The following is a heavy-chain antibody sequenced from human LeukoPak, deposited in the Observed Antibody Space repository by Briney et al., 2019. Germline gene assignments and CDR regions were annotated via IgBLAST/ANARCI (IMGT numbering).Heavy chain of an antibody. CDR2: INTSGGGT. V-gene: IGHV1-46*01. CDR3: AREESGGYFDY. CDR1: GYTFTTRYY. J-gene: IGHJ4*02. D-gene: IGHD2-8*02. Sequence: ASVKVSCKASGYTFTTRYYMHWVRPPPGQGLEWIGIINTSGGGTNYAQKVQGSVTMTRDTSTSTVYMELGSLTSEDTAVYYCAREESGGYFDYWGQGTLVTVSS.